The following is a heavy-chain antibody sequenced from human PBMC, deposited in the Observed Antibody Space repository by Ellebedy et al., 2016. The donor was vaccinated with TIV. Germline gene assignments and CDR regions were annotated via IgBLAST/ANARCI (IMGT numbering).Heavy chain of an antibody. J-gene: IGHJ4*02. CDR1: GYTFINYG. V-gene: IGHV1-18*01. CDR2: ISVYNDNT. D-gene: IGHD1-1*01. Sequence: AASVKVSCKASGYTFINYGFSWVRQAPGQGLEWLGWISVYNDNTNYAQKMQGRVTMTTDISTTTAYMELRSLTSDDTAIYYCARDKKRHFMSDSIDHWGQGTLISVSS. CDR3: ARDKKRHFMSDSIDH.